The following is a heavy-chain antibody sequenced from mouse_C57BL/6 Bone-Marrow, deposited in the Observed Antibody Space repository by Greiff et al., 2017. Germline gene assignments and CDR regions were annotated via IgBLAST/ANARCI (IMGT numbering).Heavy chain of an antibody. CDR3: TLLWSRGDY. V-gene: IGHV14-4*01. CDR2: IDPENGDT. J-gene: IGHJ4*01. CDR1: GFNIKDDY. D-gene: IGHD1-1*02. Sequence: EVKLMESGAELVRPGASVKLSCTASGFNIKDDYMHWVKQRPEQGLEWIGWIDPENGDTEYASKFQGKVTITADTSSNTAYLQLSSLTSEDTAVYYSTLLWSRGDYWGQGTSVTVSS.